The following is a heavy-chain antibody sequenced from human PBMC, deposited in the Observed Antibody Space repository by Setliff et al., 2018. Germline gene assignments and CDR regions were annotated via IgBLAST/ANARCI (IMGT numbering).Heavy chain of an antibody. CDR1: GGSISSGSYY. CDR2: IYYSGST. D-gene: IGHD3-22*01. J-gene: IGHJ4*02. Sequence: NPSETLSLTCTVSGGSISSGSYYWSWIRQPAGKGLEWIGYIYYSGSTNYNPSLKSRITISVDTSKNQFSLKLSSVTAADTAVYYCARPYYYDSSGYYYDYWGQGTLVTVSS. V-gene: IGHV4-61*10. CDR3: ARPYYYDSSGYYYDY.